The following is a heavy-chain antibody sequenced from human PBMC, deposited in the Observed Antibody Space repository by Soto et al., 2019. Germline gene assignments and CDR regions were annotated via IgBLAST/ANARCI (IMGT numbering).Heavy chain of an antibody. J-gene: IGHJ5*02. CDR3: ARAAHDYGDYVGNWFDP. Sequence: PSDTLSLTCTVSGGSISSGGYYWSWIRQHPGKGLEWIGYIYYSGSTYYNPSLKSRVTISVDTSKNQFSLKLSSVTAADTAVYYCARAAHDYGDYVGNWFDPWGQGTLVTVSS. D-gene: IGHD4-17*01. CDR2: IYYSGST. V-gene: IGHV4-31*03. CDR1: GGSISSGGYY.